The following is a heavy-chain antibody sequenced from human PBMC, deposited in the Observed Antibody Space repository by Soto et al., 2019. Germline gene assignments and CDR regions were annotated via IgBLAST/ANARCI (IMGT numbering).Heavy chain of an antibody. V-gene: IGHV5-51*01. Sequence: PGESLKISCKGSGYSFTSYWIGWVRQMPGKGLEWMGIIYPGDSDTRYSPSFQGQVTISADKSISTAYLQWSSLKASDTAMYYCARSPYSGSYYSWFDPWGQGTLVTVSS. CDR1: GYSFTSYW. J-gene: IGHJ5*02. CDR3: ARSPYSGSYYSWFDP. D-gene: IGHD1-26*01. CDR2: IYPGDSDT.